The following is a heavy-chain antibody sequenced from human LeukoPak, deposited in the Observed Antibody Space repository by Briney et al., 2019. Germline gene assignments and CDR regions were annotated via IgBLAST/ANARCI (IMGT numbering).Heavy chain of an antibody. V-gene: IGHV3-53*01. D-gene: IGHD3-22*01. J-gene: IGHJ6*03. CDR3: ARTIRGYYDTTGYGSLYYYYYMGV. Sequence: GGSLRLSCAASGFTVSSNYMSWVRQAPGKGLEWVSVIYSGGNTYYADSVKGRFTISRDNSKNTLYLQVNSLRAEDTAVYYCARTIRGYYDTTGYGSLYYYYYMGVWGKGTTVTVSS. CDR2: IYSGGNT. CDR1: GFTVSSNY.